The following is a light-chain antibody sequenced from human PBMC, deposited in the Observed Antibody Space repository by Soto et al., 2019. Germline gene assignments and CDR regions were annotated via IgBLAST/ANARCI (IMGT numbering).Light chain of an antibody. J-gene: IGKJ3*01. Sequence: DIVMTQSPDFMAVSLGERATMNCKSIHSIFDRSYDKNYLAWYQQKPGQPTKLLIYWATARKSGVPDRFSGSGSETDFTLTISSMQAEDAAVYYCQQYYSLPLTFGPGTKVDI. V-gene: IGKV4-1*01. CDR3: QQYYSLPLT. CDR2: WAT. CDR1: HSIFDRSYDKNY.